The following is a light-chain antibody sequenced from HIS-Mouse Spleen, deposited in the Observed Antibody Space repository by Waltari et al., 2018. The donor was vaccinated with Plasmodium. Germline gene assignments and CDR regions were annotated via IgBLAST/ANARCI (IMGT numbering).Light chain of an antibody. CDR2: GAS. CDR3: QQYGSSPYT. J-gene: IGKJ2*01. CDR1: QSVSSSY. Sequence: EMVLTPSPGTLSLSPGASATLPCRASQSVSSSYLAWYQQKPGQAPRLLIYGASSRATGIPDRFSGSGSGTDFTLTISRLEPEDFAVYYCQQYGSSPYTFGQGTKLEIK. V-gene: IGKV3-20*01.